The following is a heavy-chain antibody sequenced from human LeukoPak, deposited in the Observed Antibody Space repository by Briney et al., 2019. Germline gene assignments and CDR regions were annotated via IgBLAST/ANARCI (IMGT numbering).Heavy chain of an antibody. CDR2: INPNSGGT. Sequence: ASVKVSCKASGYTFTGNYIHWVRQAPGQGLEWMGWINPNSGGTNYAQTFQGRVTMTRDTSISTAYMELSRLGSDDTAVYYCARAYCSGGSCRAFTAWGQGTLVTVSS. J-gene: IGHJ4*02. CDR1: GYTFTGNY. V-gene: IGHV1-2*02. CDR3: ARAYCSGGSCRAFTA. D-gene: IGHD2-15*01.